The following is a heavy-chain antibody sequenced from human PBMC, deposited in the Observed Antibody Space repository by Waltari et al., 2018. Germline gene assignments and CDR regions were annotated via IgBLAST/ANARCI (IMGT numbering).Heavy chain of an antibody. CDR2: IAYSGST. V-gene: IGHV4-59*01. J-gene: IGHJ4*02. CDR1: GDPITNYY. CDR3: ARSYDFWSGYPLHY. Sequence: QVQLQESGPGLVKPSETLSLICSVSGDPITNYYWSWVRQPPGKGLEWIGYIAYSGSTRYNPSLKSRATISVDTSKKQFSLRLGSVTAADTAIYYCARSYDFWSGYPLHYWGQGTLVTVSS. D-gene: IGHD3-3*01.